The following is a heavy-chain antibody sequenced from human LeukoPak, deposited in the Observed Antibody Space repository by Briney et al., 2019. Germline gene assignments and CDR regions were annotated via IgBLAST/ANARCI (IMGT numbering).Heavy chain of an antibody. V-gene: IGHV4-59*08. Sequence: SETLSLTCTVSGGSISSYYWSWIRQPPGKGLEWIGYIYYSGSTNYNPSLKSRVTISVDTSKNQFSLKLSPVTAADTAVYYCARYSSSWFYVDYWGQGTLVTVSS. CDR3: ARYSSSWFYVDY. CDR1: GGSISSYY. CDR2: IYYSGST. D-gene: IGHD6-13*01. J-gene: IGHJ4*02.